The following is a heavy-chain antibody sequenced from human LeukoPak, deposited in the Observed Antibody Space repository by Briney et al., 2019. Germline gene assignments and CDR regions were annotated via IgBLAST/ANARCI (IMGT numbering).Heavy chain of an antibody. CDR2: ISSSSSYI. J-gene: IGHJ4*02. D-gene: IGHD2-15*01. CDR3: ARALRYCSGGSCYSAGFDY. V-gene: IGHV3-21*01. Sequence: GGSLRLSCAASGFTFSSYSMNWVRQAPGKGLEWVSSISSSSSYIYYANSVKGRFTISRDNAKNSLYLQMNSLRAEDTAVYYCARALRYCSGGSCYSAGFDYWGQGTLVTVSS. CDR1: GFTFSSYS.